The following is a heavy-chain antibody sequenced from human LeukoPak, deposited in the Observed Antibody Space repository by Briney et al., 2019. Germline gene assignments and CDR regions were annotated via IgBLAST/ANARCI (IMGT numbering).Heavy chain of an antibody. CDR1: GFTFGNHW. J-gene: IGHJ4*02. CDR3: ARDQRVTGRPDIDY. V-gene: IGHV3-74*03. Sequence: GGSLRLSCAASGFTFGNHWMHWVRQTPGKGLVWVSRISSDGSSTTYADSVKGRFTISRDNAKNTLYLQMNNLRAEDTAMYYCARDQRVTGRPDIDYWGQGTLVIVSS. D-gene: IGHD6-6*01. CDR2: ISSDGSST.